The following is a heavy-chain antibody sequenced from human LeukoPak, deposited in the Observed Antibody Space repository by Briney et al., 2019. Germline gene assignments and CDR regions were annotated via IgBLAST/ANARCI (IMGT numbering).Heavy chain of an antibody. CDR3: AHSTFSGGAFDI. V-gene: IGHV2-5*02. D-gene: IGHD3-3*02. J-gene: IGHJ3*02. Sequence: KASGPTLVKPTQTLTLTCTFSGFSLSTSGVGVGWIRQPPGKALEWLTLIYWDDDQRYSPSLKNRLTITKDTSKNHVVLTMTNMDPVDTATYYCAHSTFSGGAFDIWGQGTMVTVSS. CDR2: IYWDDDQ. CDR1: GFSLSTSGVG.